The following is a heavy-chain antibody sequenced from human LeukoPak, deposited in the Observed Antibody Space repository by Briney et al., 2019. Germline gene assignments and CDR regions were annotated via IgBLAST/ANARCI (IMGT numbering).Heavy chain of an antibody. V-gene: IGHV3-30*04. CDR3: ARDLVKYSSSFYFDY. D-gene: IGHD6-6*01. CDR1: GFTFSSYA. Sequence: PGGSLRLSCAASGFTFSSYAMHWVRQAPGKGLEWVAVISYDGSNKYYADSVKGRFTISRDNSKNTLYLQMNSLRAEDTAVYYCARDLVKYSSSFYFDYWGQGTLVTVSS. CDR2: ISYDGSNK. J-gene: IGHJ4*02.